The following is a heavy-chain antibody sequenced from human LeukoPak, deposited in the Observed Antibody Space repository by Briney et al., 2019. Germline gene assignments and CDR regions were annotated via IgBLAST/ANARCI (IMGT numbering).Heavy chain of an antibody. CDR2: IKQDGSKQ. CDR3: ARGYCAGGSCSNSY. D-gene: IGHD2-15*01. J-gene: IGHJ4*02. Sequence: QPGGSLRLSCTASGFTFSSYWMSWVRQAPGKGLEWVANIKQDGSKQYYVDSVKGRFTISRDNAKNSLYLQMNSLRAEDTAMYYCARGYCAGGSCSNSYWGQGTLVTVS. V-gene: IGHV3-7*02. CDR1: GFTFSSYW.